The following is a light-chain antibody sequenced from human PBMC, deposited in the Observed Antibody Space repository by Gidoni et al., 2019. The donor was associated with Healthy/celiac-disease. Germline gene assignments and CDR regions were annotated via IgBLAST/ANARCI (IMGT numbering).Light chain of an antibody. Sequence: DIQMTQSPSSVSASVGDRVTITCRASQDISSWLAWYQQKPGNAPKLLIYAASSLQSGVPSRFSGSGSGTDFTLTISSLQPEDFATYYCQQANSFPITFGQXTRLEIK. V-gene: IGKV1-12*01. J-gene: IGKJ5*01. CDR3: QQANSFPIT. CDR2: AAS. CDR1: QDISSW.